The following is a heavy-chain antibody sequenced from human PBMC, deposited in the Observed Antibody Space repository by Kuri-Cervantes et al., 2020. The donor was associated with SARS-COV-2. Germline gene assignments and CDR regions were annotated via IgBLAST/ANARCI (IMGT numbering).Heavy chain of an antibody. D-gene: IGHD3-3*01. CDR1: GGSTTSSNW. CDR2: IYHSGST. CDR3: ASSPITIFGVVIMMGS. Sequence: GSLRLSCAVSGGSTTSSNWWCWVRQPPGKGLEWIGEIYHSGSTNYNPSLKSRVTISVDKSKNQFSLKLSSVTAADTAVYYCASSPITIFGVVIMMGSWGQGTLVTVSS. V-gene: IGHV4-4*02. J-gene: IGHJ5*02.